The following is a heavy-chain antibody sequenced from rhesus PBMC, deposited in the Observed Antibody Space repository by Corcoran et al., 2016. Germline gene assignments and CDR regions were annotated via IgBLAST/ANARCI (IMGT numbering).Heavy chain of an antibody. CDR2: IYGSGGIT. Sequence: QVQLQESGPGVVKPSETLSLTCSVSGGAISSSYWWSGIRPSPGTGLEWIGGIYGSGGITAYNPSLKSLVTISIDTSKNQFSLKLSSVTAADTAVYYCARQLLSLFDYWGQGVLVTVSS. V-gene: IGHV4-93*02. J-gene: IGHJ4*01. CDR3: ARQLLSLFDY. D-gene: IGHD2-33*01. CDR1: GGAISSSYW.